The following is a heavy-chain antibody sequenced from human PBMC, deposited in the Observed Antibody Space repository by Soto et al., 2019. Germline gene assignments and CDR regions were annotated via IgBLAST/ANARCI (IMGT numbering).Heavy chain of an antibody. Sequence: SETLSLTCTVSGGSISSYYWSWIRQPPGKGLEWIGYIYYSGSTNYNPSLKSRVTISVDTSKNQFSLKLSSVTAADTAVYYCAREKAEPPDYYYYMDVWGKGTTVTVSS. CDR2: IYYSGST. D-gene: IGHD1-26*01. CDR3: AREKAEPPDYYYYMDV. J-gene: IGHJ6*03. CDR1: GGSISSYY. V-gene: IGHV4-59*12.